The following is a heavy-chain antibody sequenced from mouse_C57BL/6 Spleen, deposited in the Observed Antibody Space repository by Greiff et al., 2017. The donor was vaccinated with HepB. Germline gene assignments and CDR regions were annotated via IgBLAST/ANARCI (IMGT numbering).Heavy chain of an antibody. J-gene: IGHJ2*01. V-gene: IGHV3-1*01. CDR2: ISYSGST. CDR1: GYSFTSGYV. CDR3: SRGGLYDYNCFDY. D-gene: IGHD2-4*01. Sequence: EVQVVQSGPGLVKPSQSLSLSCTVSGYSFTSGYVWYWIRHFPGNLLEWMGYISYSGSTNYNPSLKSRNSITHDTSKNHFFLKLNSVTTEDTAAYYCSRGGLYDYNCFDYWGQGTTLTVSS.